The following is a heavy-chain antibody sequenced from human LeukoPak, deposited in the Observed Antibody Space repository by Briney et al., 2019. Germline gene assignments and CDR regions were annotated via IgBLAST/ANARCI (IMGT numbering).Heavy chain of an antibody. D-gene: IGHD2-2*01. CDR1: GFTFSSYS. CDR2: ISSSSSYI. CDR3: ARVSGTSGPPTGFDP. J-gene: IGHJ5*02. V-gene: IGHV3-21*01. Sequence: GGSLRLSCAASGFTFSSYSVNWVRQAPGKGLEWVSSISSSSSYIYYADSVKGRFTISRDNAKNSLYLQKNSLRAEDTAVYYCARVSGTSGPPTGFDPWGQGTLVTVSS.